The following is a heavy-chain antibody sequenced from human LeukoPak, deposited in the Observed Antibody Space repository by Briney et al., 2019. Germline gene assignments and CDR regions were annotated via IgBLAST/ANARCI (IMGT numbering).Heavy chain of an antibody. D-gene: IGHD2-8*01. J-gene: IGHJ4*02. CDR2: IYYSGST. V-gene: IGHV4-39*01. Sequence: SETLSLTCTVSGDSISSSSYYWGWIRQPPGKGLEWIGSIYYSGSTYYNPSLKSRVTISVDTSKNQFSLNLSSVTAADTAVYYCARRVNYGTYFDYWGQGTLVTVSS. CDR1: GDSISSSSYY. CDR3: ARRVNYGTYFDY.